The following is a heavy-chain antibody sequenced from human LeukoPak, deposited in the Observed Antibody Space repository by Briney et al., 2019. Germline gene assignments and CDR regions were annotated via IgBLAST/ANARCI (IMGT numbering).Heavy chain of an antibody. V-gene: IGHV4-61*02. CDR3: ARGYSSSWYGNWFDP. D-gene: IGHD6-13*01. CDR1: GGSISSGSYY. CDR2: IYTSGST. Sequence: SQTLSLTCTVSGGSISSGSYYWSWIRQPAGKGLEWIGRIYTSGSTNYNPSLKSRVTISVDTSKNQFSLKLSSVTAADTAVYYCARGYSSSWYGNWFDPWGQGTLVTVSS. J-gene: IGHJ5*02.